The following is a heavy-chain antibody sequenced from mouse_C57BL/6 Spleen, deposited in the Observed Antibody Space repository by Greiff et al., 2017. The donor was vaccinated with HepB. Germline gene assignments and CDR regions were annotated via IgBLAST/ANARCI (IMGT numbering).Heavy chain of an antibody. J-gene: IGHJ4*01. Sequence: EVQLVESGGGLVKPGGSLKLSCAASGFTFSSYAMSWVRQTPEKRLEWVATISDGGSYTYYPDNVKGRFTISRDNAKNNLYLQMSHLKSEDTAMYYCARDGTTVVAKDAMDYWGQGTSVTVSS. CDR2: ISDGGSYT. D-gene: IGHD1-1*01. V-gene: IGHV5-4*01. CDR3: ARDGTTVVAKDAMDY. CDR1: GFTFSSYA.